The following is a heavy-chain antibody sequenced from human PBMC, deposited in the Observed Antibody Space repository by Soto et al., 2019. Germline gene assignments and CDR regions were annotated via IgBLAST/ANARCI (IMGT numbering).Heavy chain of an antibody. CDR2: INPNSGGT. CDR1: GYTFTGYY. CDR3: ARSPASLLWFGDKGANYFDY. Sequence: GASVKVSCKASGYTFTGYYMHWVRQAPGQGLEWMGWINPNSGGTNYAQKFQGWVTMTRDTSISTAYMELSRLRSDDTAVYYCARSPASLLWFGDKGANYFDYWGQGTLVTVSS. V-gene: IGHV1-2*04. J-gene: IGHJ4*02. D-gene: IGHD3-10*01.